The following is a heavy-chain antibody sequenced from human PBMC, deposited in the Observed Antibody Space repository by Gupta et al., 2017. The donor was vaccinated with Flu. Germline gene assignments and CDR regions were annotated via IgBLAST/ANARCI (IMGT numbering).Heavy chain of an antibody. J-gene: IGHJ4*02. Sequence: QVQLVESGGGVVQPGRSLRLSCAASGFIFSDYGIHWVRQAPGKGLEWVAVISYDGSYKYYGDSVKGRFTISRDNSKNTLYLEMNSLRTDDTAMYYCARDQREYCSGGDCYPQILDFWGQGSLVTVS. CDR2: ISYDGSYK. CDR1: GFIFSDYG. V-gene: IGHV3-30*03. CDR3: ARDQREYCSGGDCYPQILDF. D-gene: IGHD2-15*01.